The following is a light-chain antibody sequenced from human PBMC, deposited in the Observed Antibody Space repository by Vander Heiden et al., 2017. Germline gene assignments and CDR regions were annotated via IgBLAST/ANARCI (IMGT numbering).Light chain of an antibody. J-gene: IGKJ2*01. V-gene: IGKV1-39*01. CDR3: QQSYSTPYT. Sequence: DIQMTQSPSSLSASVGDRVTITCRASQSISSYLNWYQKKPVKAPKLLIYAASSLQSGVPSRFSGSGSGTDFTLTISSLQPEDFATYYCQQSYSTPYTFGQGTKLEIK. CDR1: QSISSY. CDR2: AAS.